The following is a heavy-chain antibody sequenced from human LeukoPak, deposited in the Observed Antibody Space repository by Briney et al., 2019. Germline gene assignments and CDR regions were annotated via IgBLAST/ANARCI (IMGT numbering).Heavy chain of an antibody. J-gene: IGHJ5*02. CDR2: IYYSGST. CDR3: ARTIAAAGTNWFDP. CDR1: GGSISSYY. Sequence: PETLSLTCTVSGGSISSYYWSWIRQPPGKGLEWIGYIYYSGSTNYNPSLKSRVTISVDTSKNQFSLKLSSVTAADTAVYYCARTIAAAGTNWFDPWGQGTLVTVSS. D-gene: IGHD6-13*01. V-gene: IGHV4-59*01.